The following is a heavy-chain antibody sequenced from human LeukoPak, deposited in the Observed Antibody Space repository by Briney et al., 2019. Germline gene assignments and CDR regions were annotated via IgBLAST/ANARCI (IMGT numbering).Heavy chain of an antibody. D-gene: IGHD1-1*01. CDR3: ARDLSPLEPLRPYYYYMDV. CDR1: GYTFTGYY. J-gene: IGHJ6*03. CDR2: INPNSGGT. V-gene: IGHV1-2*02. Sequence: ASVKVSCKASGYTFTGYYMHWVRQAPGQGLEWMGWINPNSGGTNYAQKFQGRVTMTRDTSISTAYMELSRLRSDDTAVYYCARDLSPLEPLRPYYYYMDVWGKGTTVTVSS.